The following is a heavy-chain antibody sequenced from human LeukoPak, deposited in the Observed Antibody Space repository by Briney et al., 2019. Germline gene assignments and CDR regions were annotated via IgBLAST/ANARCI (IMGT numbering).Heavy chain of an antibody. CDR1: KFAFSGYW. CDR3: ARDGAVVSYYYYMDV. J-gene: IGHJ6*03. D-gene: IGHD2-8*02. V-gene: IGHV3-74*01. Sequence: PGGSLRLSCAASKFAFSGYWMYWVRQAPGKGLVWVSRSNTDGSSTSYADSVKGRFTISRDNAKNTLYLQMSSLRAEDTAVYYCARDGAVVSYYYYMDVWGKGTTVTVSS. CDR2: SNTDGSST.